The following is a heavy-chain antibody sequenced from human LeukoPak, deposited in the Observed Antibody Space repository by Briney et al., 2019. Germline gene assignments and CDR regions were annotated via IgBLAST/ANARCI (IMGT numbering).Heavy chain of an antibody. Sequence: GGSLRLSCAASGFTFSSYAMHWVRQAPGKGLEWVALISFDGGNRYYADSVKGRFTISRDSSKNTLYLQMNSLRAEDTAVYYCARGADSSGYYFDYWGQGTLVTVSS. V-gene: IGHV3-30*04. CDR3: ARGADSSGYYFDY. CDR1: GFTFSSYA. J-gene: IGHJ4*02. CDR2: ISFDGGNR. D-gene: IGHD3-22*01.